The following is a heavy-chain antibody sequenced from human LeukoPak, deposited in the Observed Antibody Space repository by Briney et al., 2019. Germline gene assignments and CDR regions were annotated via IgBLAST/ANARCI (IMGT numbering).Heavy chain of an antibody. CDR3: ASYSGSYYGTFDI. D-gene: IGHD1-26*01. V-gene: IGHV3-48*01. Sequence: GGSRRLSCAASGFTFSSYSMNWVRQAPGKGLEWVSYISSSSTTIYYADSVKGRFTISRDNAKNSLYLQMNSLRAEDTAVYYCASYSGSYYGTFDIWGQGTMVTVSS. CDR2: ISSSSTTI. CDR1: GFTFSSYS. J-gene: IGHJ3*02.